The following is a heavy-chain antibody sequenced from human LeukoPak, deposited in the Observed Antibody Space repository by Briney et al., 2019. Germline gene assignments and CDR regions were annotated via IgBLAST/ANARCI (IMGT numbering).Heavy chain of an antibody. V-gene: IGHV1-69*13. Sequence: GASVKVSCKVSGRTFSSYAISWVRQAAGQGLEWMGGIITIFDTASYAEKFQGRVKITADESTSTAYMELNSLRSEDTAGYYCARVRFGESSDWSFDLWGRGTLVTVSS. J-gene: IGHJ2*01. CDR1: GRTFSSYA. CDR2: IITIFDTA. D-gene: IGHD3-10*01. CDR3: ARVRFGESSDWSFDL.